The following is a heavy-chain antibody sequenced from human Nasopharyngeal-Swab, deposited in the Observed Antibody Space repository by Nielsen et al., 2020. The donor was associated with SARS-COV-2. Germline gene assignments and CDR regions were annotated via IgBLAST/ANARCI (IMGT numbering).Heavy chain of an antibody. CDR2: IYYSGST. J-gene: IGHJ6*03. CDR1: GGSISSSSYY. CDR3: ARGGGSGAWGYFDSPENYYYYMDV. V-gene: IGHV4-39*07. Sequence: SETLSLTCTVSGGSISSSSYYWGWIRQPPGKGLEWIGGIYYSGSTYYNPSLKSRVTISVDTSKNQFSLKLSSVTAADTAVHYCARGGGSGAWGYFDSPENYYYYMDVWGKGTTVTVSS. D-gene: IGHD3-9*01.